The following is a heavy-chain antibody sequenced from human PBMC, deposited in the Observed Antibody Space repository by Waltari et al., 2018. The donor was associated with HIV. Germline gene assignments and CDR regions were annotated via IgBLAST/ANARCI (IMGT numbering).Heavy chain of an antibody. Sequence: QVQLVESGGGVVQPGRSLRLSCATSGFTLSSYGMHWVRQAPGKGLEWVTVIWYDGSKKYYADSVKGRFTISRDNSKNTLYLQMNSLRIEDTAVYYCARKYSSSWGAPFDYWGQGTLVTGSS. V-gene: IGHV3-33*01. CDR3: ARKYSSSWGAPFDY. CDR2: IWYDGSKK. J-gene: IGHJ4*02. D-gene: IGHD6-13*01. CDR1: GFTLSSYG.